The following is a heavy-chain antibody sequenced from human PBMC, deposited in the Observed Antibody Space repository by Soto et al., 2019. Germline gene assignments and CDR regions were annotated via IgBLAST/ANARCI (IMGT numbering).Heavy chain of an antibody. Sequence: QVQLQESGPGLVKPSGTLSLTCAVSGGSISSSNWWSWVRQPPGKGLEWIGEIHHSGSTNYNPSLKSRVTIAVDKAKSHDSMKPSSVTASDTAVYYCWATVTTFYYYGMDVWGQGTTVTVSS. D-gene: IGHD4-17*01. CDR1: GGSISSSNW. J-gene: IGHJ6*02. CDR2: IHHSGST. CDR3: WATVTTFYYYGMDV. V-gene: IGHV4-4*02.